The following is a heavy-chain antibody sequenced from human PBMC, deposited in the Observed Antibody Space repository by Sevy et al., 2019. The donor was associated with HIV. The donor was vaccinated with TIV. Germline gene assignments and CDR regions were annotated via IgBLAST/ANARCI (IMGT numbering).Heavy chain of an antibody. CDR1: GYTFTTYD. Sequence: ASVKVSCAAFGYTFTTYDINWVRHAPGQGLEWMGWMSRNTGATGFAQKFQGRVTLTRNKSITTAHMELSSLTYEATTICYCARGGNGDFWSYEYYYYGMDVWGQGTTVTVSS. D-gene: IGHD3-3*01. CDR2: MSRNTGAT. V-gene: IGHV1-8*01. CDR3: ARGGNGDFWSYEYYYYGMDV. J-gene: IGHJ6*02.